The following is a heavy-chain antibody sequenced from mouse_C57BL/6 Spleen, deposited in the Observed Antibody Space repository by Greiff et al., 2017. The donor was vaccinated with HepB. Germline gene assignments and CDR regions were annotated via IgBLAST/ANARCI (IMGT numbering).Heavy chain of an antibody. J-gene: IGHJ2*01. CDR1: GFTFTDYY. V-gene: IGHV7-3*01. Sequence: EVKLQESGGGLVQPGGSLSLSCAASGFTFTDYYMSWVRQPPGKALEWLGFIRNKANGYTTEYSASVKGRFTISRDNSQSILYLQMNALRAEDSATYYCARSRTVVAYYFDYWGQGTTLTVSS. CDR2: IRNKANGYTT. D-gene: IGHD1-1*01. CDR3: ARSRTVVAYYFDY.